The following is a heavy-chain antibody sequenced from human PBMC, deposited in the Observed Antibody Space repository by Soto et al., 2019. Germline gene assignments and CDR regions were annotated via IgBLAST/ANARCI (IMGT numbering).Heavy chain of an antibody. CDR2: IHYSGSI. J-gene: IGHJ6*02. Sequence: QVQLQQSGPGLVKPSQTLSLTCTVSGGSISYEYYHWTWIRQSPGKGLEWIGYIHYSGSIIYNPSFKSRVTISVDTSKNQFSLQLSSVTAADTAVYFCAREDDGGDREYYGFDVWGQGTTVTVSS. V-gene: IGHV4-30-4*08. CDR3: AREDDGGDREYYGFDV. D-gene: IGHD2-21*01. CDR1: GGSISYEYYH.